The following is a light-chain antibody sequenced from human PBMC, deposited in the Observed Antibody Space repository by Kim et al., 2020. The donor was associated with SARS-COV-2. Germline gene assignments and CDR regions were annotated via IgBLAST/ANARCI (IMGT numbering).Light chain of an antibody. CDR3: QAWDSSTVV. CDR2: QDS. V-gene: IGLV3-1*01. CDR1: KLGDKY. Sequence: SPGQPASTTFSGEKLGDKYACWYQQKPGQSPVLVIYQDSKRPSGIPERFSGSNSGNTATLTISGTQAMDEADYYCQAWDSSTVVFGGGTQLTVL. J-gene: IGLJ2*01.